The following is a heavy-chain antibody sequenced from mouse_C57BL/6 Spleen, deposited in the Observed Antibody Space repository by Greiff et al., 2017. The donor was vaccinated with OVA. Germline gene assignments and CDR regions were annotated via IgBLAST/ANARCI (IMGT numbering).Heavy chain of an antibody. D-gene: IGHD1-1*01. CDR3: ARGATAHYFDY. V-gene: IGHV1-69*01. Sequence: VQLQQPGAELVMPGASVKLSCKASGYTFTSYWMHWVKQRPGQGLEWIGEIDPSDSYTNYNQKFKRKSTLTVDKSSSTAYMQLSSLTSEDSAVYYCARGATAHYFDYWGQGTTLTVSS. CDR2: IDPSDSYT. J-gene: IGHJ2*01. CDR1: GYTFTSYW.